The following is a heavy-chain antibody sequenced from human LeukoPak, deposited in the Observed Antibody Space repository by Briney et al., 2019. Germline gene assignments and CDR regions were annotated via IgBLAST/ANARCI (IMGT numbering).Heavy chain of an antibody. J-gene: IGHJ5*02. CDR1: GGSISGGSYY. CDR3: ARDYYDSSGYYRGNWFDP. D-gene: IGHD3-22*01. CDR2: IYTSGST. Sequence: SETLSLTCTVSGGSISGGSYYWSWIRQPAGKGLEWIGRIYTSGSTNYNPSLKSRVTISVDTSKNQLSLKLSSVTAADTAVYYCARDYYDSSGYYRGNWFDPWGQGTLVTVSS. V-gene: IGHV4-61*02.